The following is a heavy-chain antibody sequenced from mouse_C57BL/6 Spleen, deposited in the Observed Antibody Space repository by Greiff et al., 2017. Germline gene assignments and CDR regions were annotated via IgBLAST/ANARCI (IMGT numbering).Heavy chain of an antibody. CDR2: LLPGSGST. J-gene: IGHJ4*01. V-gene: IGHV1-9*01. CDR3: ARGDMRRNYAMDY. D-gene: IGHD6-5*01. Sequence: QVQLQQSGAELMKPGASVKLSCKATGYTFTGYWIAWVKQRPGHGLEWIGELLPGSGSTTYNEQLKGTATLTADTSSNTTYMQLSSLTTEDSASCYCARGDMRRNYAMDYWGQGTSVTVSS. CDR1: GYTFTGYW.